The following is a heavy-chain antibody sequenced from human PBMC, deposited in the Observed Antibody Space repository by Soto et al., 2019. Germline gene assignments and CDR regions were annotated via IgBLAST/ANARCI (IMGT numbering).Heavy chain of an antibody. D-gene: IGHD6-19*01. Sequence: QVQLVESGGGVVQPGRSLRLSCAASGFTFSSYGMHWVRQAPGKGLEWVAVISYDGSNKYYADSVKGRFTISRDNSKNTLYLQMNRLRAEAPAVYYWAKPYSSGWYYFDYWGQGTLVTVSS. CDR3: AKPYSSGWYYFDY. CDR2: ISYDGSNK. V-gene: IGHV3-30*18. CDR1: GFTFSSYG. J-gene: IGHJ4*02.